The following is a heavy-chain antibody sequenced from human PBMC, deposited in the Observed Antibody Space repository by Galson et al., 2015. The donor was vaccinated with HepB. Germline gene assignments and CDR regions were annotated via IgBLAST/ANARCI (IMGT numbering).Heavy chain of an antibody. V-gene: IGHV3-7*03. CDR3: ARLVRDYFDY. CDR1: GFTFSKYW. CDR2: IKEDGSEN. D-gene: IGHD6-6*01. J-gene: IGHJ4*02. Sequence: LRLSYAASGFTFSKYWMTWVRQAPGKGLEWVANIKEDGSENHFVDSMKGRFTISRDNAKNSLYLQMNSLRADDTAVYYCARLVRDYFDYWGQGTLVAVSS.